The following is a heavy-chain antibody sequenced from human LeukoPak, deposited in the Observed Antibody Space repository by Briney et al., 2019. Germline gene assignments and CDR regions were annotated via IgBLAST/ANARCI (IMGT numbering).Heavy chain of an antibody. Sequence: SETLSLTCGVSGGSISNTNWWTWVRQPPGKGPEWIGEVNLQGSTNYNPSLRSRVAISVDKSENHISLKLTSVTAADTAVYYCAREGGPYRPLDYSGQGTLVTVAS. J-gene: IGHJ4*02. V-gene: IGHV4-4*02. CDR2: VNLQGST. CDR1: GGSISNTNW. CDR3: AREGGPYRPLDY.